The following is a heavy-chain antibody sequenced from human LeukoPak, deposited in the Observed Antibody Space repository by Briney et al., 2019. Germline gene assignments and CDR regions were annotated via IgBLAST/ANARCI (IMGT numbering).Heavy chain of an antibody. CDR3: ARGSLSSFRYYYYYYGMDV. D-gene: IGHD3-16*02. CDR1: GGSISSYY. CDR2: IYYSGST. V-gene: IGHV4-59*12. Sequence: KPSETLSLTCTVSGGSISSYYWSWIRQPPGKGLEWIGYIYYSGSTNYNPSLKSRVTISVDTSKNQFSLKLSSVTAADTAVYYCARGSLSSFRYYYYYYGMDVWGQGTTVTVS. J-gene: IGHJ6*02.